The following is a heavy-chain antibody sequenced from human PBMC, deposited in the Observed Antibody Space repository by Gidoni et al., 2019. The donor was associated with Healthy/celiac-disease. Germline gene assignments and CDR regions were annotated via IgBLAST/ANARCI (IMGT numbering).Heavy chain of an antibody. D-gene: IGHD3-10*01. CDR3: AREKTGFGELLYFDY. V-gene: IGHV1-18*01. J-gene: IGHJ4*02. CDR2: ISAYKGNT. Sequence: QVQLVQSGAEVQKPGASVKVSCQASGYTFPSYGISWVRQAPGQGFEWMGWISAYKGNTNYAQKLQGRGTMTTDTSTSTAFMELRSLRSDDTAVYYCAREKTGFGELLYFDYWGQGTLVTVSS. CDR1: GYTFPSYG.